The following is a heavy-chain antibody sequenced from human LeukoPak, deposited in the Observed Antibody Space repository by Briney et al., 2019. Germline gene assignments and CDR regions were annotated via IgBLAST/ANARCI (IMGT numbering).Heavy chain of an antibody. Sequence: SETLSLTCSVSGGSINNYYWTWIRQPAGKGLEWIGHISTLGSTNYNPSLKSRVSMSVDTSNYHFSLKLSFVTAADTAIYYCARVVPQYYDILTGYSPTYYFDYWGQGTLVTVSS. CDR3: ARVVPQYYDILTGYSPTYYFDY. D-gene: IGHD3-9*01. J-gene: IGHJ4*02. CDR1: GGSINNYY. CDR2: ISTLGST. V-gene: IGHV4-4*07.